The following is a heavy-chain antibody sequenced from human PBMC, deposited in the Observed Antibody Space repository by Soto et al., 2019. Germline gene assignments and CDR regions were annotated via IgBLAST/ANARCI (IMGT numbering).Heavy chain of an antibody. D-gene: IGHD2-21*01. CDR3: AGAHRMLLLDRFHP. CDR1: GFKLRNYA. Sequence: ESGGGVVQPGKSLRLSCTASGFKLRNYAIHWVRQAPGRGLEWLVVIWFDGSKKYYADSVKGRFTISRDNSKDTVYLQMSNLPAEDTAFFYCAGAHRMLLLDRFHPWGQGTLVTVSS. V-gene: IGHV3-33*01. CDR2: IWFDGSKK. J-gene: IGHJ5*02.